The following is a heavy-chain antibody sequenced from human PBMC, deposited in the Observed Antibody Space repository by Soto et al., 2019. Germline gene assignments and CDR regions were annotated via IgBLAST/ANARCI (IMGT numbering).Heavy chain of an antibody. CDR3: ARSPTYYDFWSGPTPLGY. J-gene: IGHJ4*02. Sequence: ASVKVYCKASGYTFTSYAMHWVRQAPGQRLEWMGWINAGNGNTKYSQKFQGRVTITRDTSASTAYMELSSLRSEDTAVYYCARSPTYYDFWSGPTPLGYWGQGTLVTVSS. CDR2: INAGNGNT. V-gene: IGHV1-3*01. D-gene: IGHD3-3*01. CDR1: GYTFTSYA.